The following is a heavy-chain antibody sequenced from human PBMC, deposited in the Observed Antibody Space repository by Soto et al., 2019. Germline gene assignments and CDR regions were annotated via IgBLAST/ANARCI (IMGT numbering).Heavy chain of an antibody. CDR2: ISWNSGSI. J-gene: IGHJ6*02. Sequence: GGSLRLSCAASGFTFDDYAMHWVRQAPGKGLEWVSGISWNSGSIGYADSVKGRFTISRDNPKNSLYLQMNILRAEDTALYYCAKENSSGFNYYYGMDVWGQGTTVTVSS. CDR1: GFTFDDYA. V-gene: IGHV3-9*01. CDR3: AKENSSGFNYYYGMDV. D-gene: IGHD6-19*01.